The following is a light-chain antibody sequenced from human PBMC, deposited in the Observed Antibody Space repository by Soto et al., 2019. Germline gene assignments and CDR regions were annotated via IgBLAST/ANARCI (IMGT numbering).Light chain of an antibody. Sequence: DIQMTQSPATLSASVGDRVSITCRASQDISRWLAWYQQKPGKAPKVLIWDASSLQRGVPSRFAGSGSGTKFLLSNIGLQPDDLATYYCQQYNCYRTWPFGQGTKVEIK. CDR2: DAS. V-gene: IGKV1-5*01. CDR1: QDISRW. CDR3: QQYNCYRTWP. J-gene: IGKJ1*01.